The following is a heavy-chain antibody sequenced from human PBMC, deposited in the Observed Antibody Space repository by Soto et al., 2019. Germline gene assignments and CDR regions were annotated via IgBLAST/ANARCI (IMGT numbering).Heavy chain of an antibody. V-gene: IGHV3-23*01. CDR3: ATDSHWGIISPTHDY. J-gene: IGHJ4*01. CDR2: INGGDDRK. Sequence: EVQLLESGGGLVQPGGSLRLSCAVSGFSFRSSPMSWVRRAPGKGLEWVSGINGGDDRKHYAESVRGRFTITRANSKNTLPLQLNSLRVEDTAIYYRATDSHWGIISPTHDYWGHGTLVTVSS. CDR1: GFSFRSSP. D-gene: IGHD3-16*01.